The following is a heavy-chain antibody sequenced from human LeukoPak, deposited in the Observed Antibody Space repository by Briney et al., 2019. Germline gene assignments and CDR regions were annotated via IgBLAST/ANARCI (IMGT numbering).Heavy chain of an antibody. Sequence: GASVKVSCKASGGTFSSYAISWVRQAPGQGLEWMGGIIPIFGTANYAQKFQGRVTVTADESTSTAYMELSSLRSEDTAVYYCASTREQCLALEGWFDPWGQGTLVTVSS. J-gene: IGHJ5*02. CDR1: GGTFSSYA. D-gene: IGHD6-19*01. CDR2: IIPIFGTA. V-gene: IGHV1-69*01. CDR3: ASTREQCLALEGWFDP.